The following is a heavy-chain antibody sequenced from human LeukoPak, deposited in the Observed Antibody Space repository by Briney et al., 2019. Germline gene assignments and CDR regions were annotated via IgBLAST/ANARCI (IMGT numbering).Heavy chain of an antibody. V-gene: IGHV7-4-1*02. CDR3: ARKPYGSRGYYLHEY. CDR1: GYTFTSYA. J-gene: IGHJ4*02. CDR2: IDTNTGNP. Sequence: ASVKVSCKASGYTFTSYAMSWVRQAPGQGLEWMGWIDTNTGNPTYAQGFTGRSGFSLDTSVSTAYLQISSLKAEDTAVYHCARKPYGSRGYYLHEYWGQGTLVTVSS. D-gene: IGHD3-22*01.